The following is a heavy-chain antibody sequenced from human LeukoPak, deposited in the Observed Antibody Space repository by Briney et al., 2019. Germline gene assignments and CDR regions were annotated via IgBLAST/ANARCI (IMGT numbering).Heavy chain of an antibody. J-gene: IGHJ4*02. V-gene: IGHV3-30*04. D-gene: IGHD3-16*01. CDR3: AREGTPGESYFDY. CDR2: ISYDGSNK. Sequence: GESLRLSCAASGFTFSSYAIHWVRQAPGKGLEWVAVISYDGSNKYYADSVKGRFTISRDNSKNTLYLQMNSLRTEDTAVYYCAREGTPGESYFDYWGQGTLVTVSS. CDR1: GFTFSSYA.